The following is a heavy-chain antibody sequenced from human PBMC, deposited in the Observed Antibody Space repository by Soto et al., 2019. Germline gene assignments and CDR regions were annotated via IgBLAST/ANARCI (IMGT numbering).Heavy chain of an antibody. CDR3: ARCRKLLWFGELIGGKYFDY. V-gene: IGHV4-34*01. D-gene: IGHD3-10*01. CDR2: INHSGST. J-gene: IGHJ4*02. CDR1: GGSFSGYY. Sequence: SETLSLTCAVYGGSFSGYYWSWIRQPPGKGLEWIGEINHSGSTNYNPSLKSRVTISVDTSKNQFSLKLSSVTAADTAVYYCARCRKLLWFGELIGGKYFDYWGQGTLVTVSS.